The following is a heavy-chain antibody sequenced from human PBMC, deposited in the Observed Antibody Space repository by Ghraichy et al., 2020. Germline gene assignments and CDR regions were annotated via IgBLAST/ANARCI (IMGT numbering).Heavy chain of an antibody. CDR1: GDSVSGNSVA. V-gene: IGHV6-1*01. CDR3: ARDYDYSGYSVDY. Sequence: SQTLSLTCAISGDSVSGNSVAWNWIRQSPSRGLEWLGRAYYRSKWKYDYAVSVKSRTTINPDTTKNQFSLQLNSVTPEDTAVYYCARDYDYSGYSVDYWGQGTLVTVSS. J-gene: IGHJ4*02. CDR2: AYYRSKWKY. D-gene: IGHD3-22*01.